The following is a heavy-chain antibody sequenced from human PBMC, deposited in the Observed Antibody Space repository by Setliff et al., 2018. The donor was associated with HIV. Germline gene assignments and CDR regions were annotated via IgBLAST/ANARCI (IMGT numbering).Heavy chain of an antibody. Sequence: GGSLRLSCEASGFTFSSTAMHWVRQAPGKGLEWVAVISNDGSHKYNIESVRGRFTISRDNSKNTVYLEMNSLRDEDTAMYYCAADSGLDYWSGRGFDYWGQGTLVTVSS. CDR2: ISNDGSHK. V-gene: IGHV3-30*04. J-gene: IGHJ4*02. CDR3: AADSGLDYWSGRGFDY. D-gene: IGHD3-3*01. CDR1: GFTFSSTA.